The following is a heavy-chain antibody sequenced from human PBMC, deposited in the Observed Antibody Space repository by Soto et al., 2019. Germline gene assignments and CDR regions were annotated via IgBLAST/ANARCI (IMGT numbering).Heavy chain of an antibody. CDR3: AREAYGSGSSTRRYYYYGMDV. CDR1: GFTFSSYS. V-gene: IGHV3-48*02. J-gene: IGHJ6*02. Sequence: EVQLVESGGGLVQPGGSLRLSCAASGFTFSSYSMNWVRQAPGQGLEWVSYISSSSSTIYYADSVKGRFTISRDNAKNSLYLQMNSLRDEDTAVYYCAREAYGSGSSTRRYYYYGMDVWGQGTTVTVSS. CDR2: ISSSSSTI. D-gene: IGHD3-10*01.